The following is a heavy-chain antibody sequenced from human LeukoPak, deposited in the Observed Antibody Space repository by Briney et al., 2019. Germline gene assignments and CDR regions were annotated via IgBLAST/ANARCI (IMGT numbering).Heavy chain of an antibody. Sequence: GGSLRLSCAASGFTVSGNYMNWVRQAPGKGLEWVSVIYSGGNTDYIDSVKGRFTISRDNSKNTLYLQMYSLRAEDTAVYYCARESSIRRDAFDIWGQGTMVTVSS. CDR3: ARESSIRRDAFDI. CDR1: GFTVSGNY. J-gene: IGHJ3*02. CDR2: IYSGGNT. V-gene: IGHV3-66*01. D-gene: IGHD2/OR15-2a*01.